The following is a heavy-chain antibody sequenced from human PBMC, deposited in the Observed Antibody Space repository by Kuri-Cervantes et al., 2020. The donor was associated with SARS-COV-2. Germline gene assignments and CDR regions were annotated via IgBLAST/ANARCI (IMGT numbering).Heavy chain of an antibody. D-gene: IGHD1-7*01. Sequence: GSLRLSCTVSGGSISSSSYYWGWIRQPPGKGLEWIGSIYYSGSTNYNPSLKSRVTISVDTSKNQFSLKLSSVTAADTAVYYCARAPRGNYGNYYYYYMDVWGKGTTVTVSS. CDR1: GGSISSSSYY. CDR2: IYYSGST. CDR3: ARAPRGNYGNYYYYYMDV. J-gene: IGHJ6*03. V-gene: IGHV4-39*07.